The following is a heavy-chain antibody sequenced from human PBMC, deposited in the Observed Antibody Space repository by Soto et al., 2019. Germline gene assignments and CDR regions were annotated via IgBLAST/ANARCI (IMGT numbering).Heavy chain of an antibody. CDR3: AKGGRSGRFDY. Sequence: EVQLLESGGGLVQPGGSLRLSCAASGFTFSSYAMSWVRQAPGKGLEWVSAISGRGGSTYYADSVKGRFTISSDNSKNTLYLQMNSLRAEDTAVSYCAKGGRSGRFDYWGQGTLVTVSS. J-gene: IGHJ4*02. V-gene: IGHV3-23*01. CDR1: GFTFSSYA. D-gene: IGHD6-19*01. CDR2: ISGRGGST.